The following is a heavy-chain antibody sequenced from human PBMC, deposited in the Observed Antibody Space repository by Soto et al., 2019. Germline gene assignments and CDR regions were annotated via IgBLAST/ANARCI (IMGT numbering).Heavy chain of an antibody. Sequence: GGSLRLSCVTSGFTFSDYGFHWVRQAPGNGLDWVAMISFDGNKINYAESVKGRFTISRDPSKNTLYLQMTSLTDEDAAVYYSGRYFDDFVNYKFYSDISVWGRGTTVTVSS. CDR1: GFTFSDYG. J-gene: IGHJ6*02. CDR3: GRYFDDFVNYKFYSDISV. CDR2: ISFDGNKI. V-gene: IGHV3-33*05. D-gene: IGHD3-9*01.